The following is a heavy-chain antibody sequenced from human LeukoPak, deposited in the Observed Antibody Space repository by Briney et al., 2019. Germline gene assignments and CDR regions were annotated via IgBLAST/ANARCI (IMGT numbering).Heavy chain of an antibody. CDR3: ARDENCSGGSCYFSFDY. CDR1: GGTFSSYT. CDR2: IIPILGIA. Sequence: SVKVSCKASGGTFSSYTISWVRQAPGQGLEWMGRIIPILGIANYAQKFQGRVTITADKSTSTAYMELSSLRSEDTAVYYCARDENCSGGSCYFSFDYWGPGTLVTVSS. D-gene: IGHD2-15*01. J-gene: IGHJ4*02. V-gene: IGHV1-69*04.